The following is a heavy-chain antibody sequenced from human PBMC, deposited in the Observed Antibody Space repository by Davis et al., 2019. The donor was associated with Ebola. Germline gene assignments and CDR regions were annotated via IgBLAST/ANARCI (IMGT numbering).Heavy chain of an antibody. V-gene: IGHV3-21*01. CDR1: GFTFSSYS. J-gene: IGHJ6*02. CDR2: ISSSSSYI. Sequence: GGSLRLSCAASGFTFSSYSMNWVRQAPGKGLEWVSSISSSSSYIYYADSVKGRFTISRDNAKNSLYLQMNSLRAEDTAVYYCARDWTATTVYYYYYGMDVWGQGTTVTVSS. CDR3: ARDWTATTVYYYYYGMDV. D-gene: IGHD4-17*01.